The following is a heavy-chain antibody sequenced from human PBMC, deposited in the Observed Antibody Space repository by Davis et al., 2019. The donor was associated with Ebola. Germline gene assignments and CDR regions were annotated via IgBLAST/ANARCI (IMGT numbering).Heavy chain of an antibody. Sequence: SETLSLTCAVYGGSFSGYYWSWIRQPPGKGLEWIGEINHSGSTNYNPSLKSRVTISVDTSKNQFSLKLSSVTAADTAVYYCARHVLRYYYGMDVWGQGTTVTVSS. J-gene: IGHJ6*02. CDR1: GGSFSGYY. CDR2: INHSGST. CDR3: ARHVLRYYYGMDV. V-gene: IGHV4-34*01.